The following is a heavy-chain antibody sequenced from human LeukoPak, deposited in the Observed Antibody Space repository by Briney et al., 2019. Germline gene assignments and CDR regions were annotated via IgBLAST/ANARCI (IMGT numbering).Heavy chain of an antibody. V-gene: IGHV4-4*07. J-gene: IGHJ5*02. CDR1: GRSISSYY. D-gene: IGHD3-22*01. Sequence: SETLSLTCTVTGRSISSYYWSLIRQPAGKGLEWIGRIYTSGSTNYNPSLKSRVTMSVDTSKNQFSLKLSSVTAADTAVYYCARDSWVVVVIGESAWFDPWGQGTLVTVSS. CDR3: ARDSWVVVVIGESAWFDP. CDR2: IYTSGST.